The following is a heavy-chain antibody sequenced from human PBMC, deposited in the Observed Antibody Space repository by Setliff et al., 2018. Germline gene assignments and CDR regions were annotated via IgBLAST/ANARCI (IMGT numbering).Heavy chain of an antibody. D-gene: IGHD3-10*01. Sequence: VASVKVSCKASGGTFNNYGATWVRQAPGQGLEWMGGTIPFFGTTNYAQNFQGRVTITTDESPGTAYMELSSLRSEDTAVYYCAREMLVVRGVNSYYYYMDVWGKGTTVTVSS. CDR3: AREMLVVRGVNSYYYYMDV. CDR1: GGTFNNYG. CDR2: TIPFFGTT. V-gene: IGHV1-69*05. J-gene: IGHJ6*03.